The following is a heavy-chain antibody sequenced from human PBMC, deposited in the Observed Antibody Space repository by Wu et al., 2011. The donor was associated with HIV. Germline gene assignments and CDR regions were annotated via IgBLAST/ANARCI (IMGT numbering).Heavy chain of an antibody. CDR1: GHTLIELS. J-gene: IGHJ4*02. CDR2: FPPEYGES. D-gene: IGHD3-10*01. CDR3: VTGHMVRGVIITKYYFDY. V-gene: IGHV1-24*01. Sequence: QVQLEQSGAEMKKPGASMKVSCKVSGHTLIELSVHWVRQTPGKGLEWMGGFPPEYGESIYAQKFQGRVTMTEDTSTDTAYMELSSLRSEDTAVYYCVTGHMVRGVIITKYYFDYWAREPCSPSPQ.